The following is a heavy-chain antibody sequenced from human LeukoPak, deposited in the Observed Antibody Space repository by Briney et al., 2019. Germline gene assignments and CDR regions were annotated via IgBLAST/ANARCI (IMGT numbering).Heavy chain of an antibody. CDR2: IYTSGST. D-gene: IGHD3-22*01. CDR1: GGSFSGYY. J-gene: IGHJ3*02. V-gene: IGHV4-59*10. Sequence: SETLSLTCAVYGGSFSGYYWSWIRQPAGKGLEWIGRIYTSGSTNYNPSLKSRVTMSVDTSKNQFSLKLSSVTAADTAVYYCAKFNGYGLIDIWGQGTMVTVSS. CDR3: AKFNGYGLIDI.